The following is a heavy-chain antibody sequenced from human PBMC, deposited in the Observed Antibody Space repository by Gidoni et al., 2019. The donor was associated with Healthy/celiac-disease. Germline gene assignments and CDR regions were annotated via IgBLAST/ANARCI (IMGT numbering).Heavy chain of an antibody. CDR2: ISGSGGSA. CDR1: GLTSSSYA. Sequence: EVQLLESGGGLVQPGGSLRLSCAASGLTSSSYAMSWVRQAPGRGLGWGSAISGSGGSAYYADSVKGRFTVSRDNSKNTLYLEMDSLRAEDTAVYYCAKAQTKEFTFDYWGQGTLVTVSS. J-gene: IGHJ4*02. CDR3: AKAQTKEFTFDY. V-gene: IGHV3-23*01. D-gene: IGHD3-10*01.